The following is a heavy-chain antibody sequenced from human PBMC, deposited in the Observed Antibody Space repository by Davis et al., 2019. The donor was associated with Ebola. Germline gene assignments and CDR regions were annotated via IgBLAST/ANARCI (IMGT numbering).Heavy chain of an antibody. J-gene: IGHJ4*02. CDR2: IWYDGSST. CDR3: ARELAMMAHGQVYFDY. Sequence: GESLKISCATSGFTFSNYDMHWVRQAPGKGLEWVADIWYDGSSTYFAESVKGRFSISRDNSKNTLYLQMNILRAEDTAVYYCARELAMMAHGQVYFDYWGQGTLVTVSS. D-gene: IGHD5-12*01. CDR1: GFTFSNYD. V-gene: IGHV3-33*01.